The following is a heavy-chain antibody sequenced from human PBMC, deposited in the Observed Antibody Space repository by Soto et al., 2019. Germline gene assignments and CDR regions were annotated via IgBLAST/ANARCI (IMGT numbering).Heavy chain of an antibody. CDR3: VRSYFRGFMLEGTFDP. D-gene: IGHD3-16*01. CDR2: ISYDGYNK. V-gene: IGHV3-30-3*01. Sequence: QAQLVESGGGVVQPGRSLRLTCAASGFTFSSYAMNWVRQAPGKGLEWVAVISYDGYNKYLAESVKGRFTISRDNSNNMVSLQLNSLRPEDTAVYYRVRSYFRGFMLEGTFDPWGQGTLVTVSS. CDR1: GFTFSSYA. J-gene: IGHJ5*02.